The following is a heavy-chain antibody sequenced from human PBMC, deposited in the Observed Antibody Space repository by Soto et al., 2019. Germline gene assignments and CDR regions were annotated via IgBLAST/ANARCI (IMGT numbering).Heavy chain of an antibody. CDR1: GDSISSGGHY. D-gene: IGHD6-13*01. J-gene: IGHJ4*02. CDR3: AREVSSSWDYFDY. V-gene: IGHV4-31*03. Sequence: SETLSLTCTVSGDSISSGGHYWGWIRQLPGKGLEWIGYIFHTGSTYYNPSLKSRVTISVDTSKNQFSLKLSSVTAADTAVYYCAREVSSSWDYFDYWGQGTLVTVSS. CDR2: IFHTGST.